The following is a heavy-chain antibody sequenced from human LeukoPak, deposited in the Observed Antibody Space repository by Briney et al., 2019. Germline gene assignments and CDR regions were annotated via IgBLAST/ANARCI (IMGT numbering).Heavy chain of an antibody. D-gene: IGHD3-22*01. J-gene: IGHJ5*02. CDR3: ARHSSGNWFDP. CDR1: GGSVSSGNYY. CDR2: IYYSGST. V-gene: IGHV4-61*01. Sequence: PSETLSLTCTVSGGSVSSGNYYWSWIRQPPGKGLEWIGYIYYSGSTNYNPSLKSRVTISVDTSKNQFSLKLSSVTAADTAVYYCARHSSGNWFDPWGQGTLVTVSS.